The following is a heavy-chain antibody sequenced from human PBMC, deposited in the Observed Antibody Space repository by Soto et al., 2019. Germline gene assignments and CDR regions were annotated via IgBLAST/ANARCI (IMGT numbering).Heavy chain of an antibody. D-gene: IGHD6-13*01. CDR1: GGTFSSYA. CDR3: ARVSAAGPFDY. J-gene: IGHJ4*02. Sequence: VKVSCKASGGTFSSYAISWVRQAPGQGLEWMGGIIPIFGTANYAQKFQGRVTMTTDESTSTAYMELSRLRSDDTAVYYCARVSAAGPFDYWGQGTLVTVSS. CDR2: IIPIFGTA. V-gene: IGHV1-69*05.